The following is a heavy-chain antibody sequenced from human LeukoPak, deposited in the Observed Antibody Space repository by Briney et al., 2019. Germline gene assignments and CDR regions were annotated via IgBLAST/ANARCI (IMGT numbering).Heavy chain of an antibody. CDR2: ITKSGDST. CDR3: ARNKPTSALGQPRDY. D-gene: IGHD2/OR15-2a*01. CDR1: GFTFSAYA. Sequence: GGSLRLSCAASGFTFSAYAMTWVRQAPGKGLEWVSAITKSGDSTYYADSVKGRFTISRDNPKNTLFLQMNSLRADDTAVYYCARNKPTSALGQPRDYWGQGTLVTVSS. V-gene: IGHV3-23*01. J-gene: IGHJ4*02.